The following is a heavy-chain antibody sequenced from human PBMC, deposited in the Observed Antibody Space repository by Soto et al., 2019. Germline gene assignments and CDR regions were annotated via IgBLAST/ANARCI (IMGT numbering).Heavy chain of an antibody. CDR3: TRGNWFDP. J-gene: IGHJ5*02. V-gene: IGHV1-24*01. Sequence: QVRLIHSGTEVKKPGASVKVSCSLSGSALSELSLHWVRQAPGKGLEWMGCSDREDGETFYAQKFEGRVTITDDTSTNTAYMELRSLGSEDTAVYYCTRGNWFDPWGQGTLVAVSS. CDR2: SDREDGET. CDR1: GSALSELS.